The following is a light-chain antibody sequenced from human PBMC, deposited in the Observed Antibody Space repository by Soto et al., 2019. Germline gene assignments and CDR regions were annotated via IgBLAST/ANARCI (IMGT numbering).Light chain of an antibody. CDR3: QQYNNWPPLT. V-gene: IGKV3-15*01. CDR1: QSVSNN. J-gene: IGKJ4*01. Sequence: IVMTQSPATLSVSPGERVTLSCRASQSVSNNLAWYQQKPAQAPRLLIYAASTSATGLPARFSGSGSGTQFTLTISSLQSEDFAVYYCQQYNNWPPLTFGGGTKVEIK. CDR2: AAS.